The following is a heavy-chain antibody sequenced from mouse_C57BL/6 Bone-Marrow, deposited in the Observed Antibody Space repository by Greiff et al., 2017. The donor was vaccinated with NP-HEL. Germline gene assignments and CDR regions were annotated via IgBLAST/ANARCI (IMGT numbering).Heavy chain of an antibody. CDR1: GYTFTSYW. CDR3: ARRNYYGSSRDY. J-gene: IGHJ2*01. CDR2: IHPNSGST. D-gene: IGHD1-1*01. Sequence: QVQLQQPGAELVKPGASVKLSCKASGYTFTSYWMHWVKQRPGQGLEWIGMIHPNSGSTNYNEKFKSKATLTVDKSSSTAYMQLSSLTSEDSAVYYCARRNYYGSSRDYWGQGTTLTVSS. V-gene: IGHV1-64*01.